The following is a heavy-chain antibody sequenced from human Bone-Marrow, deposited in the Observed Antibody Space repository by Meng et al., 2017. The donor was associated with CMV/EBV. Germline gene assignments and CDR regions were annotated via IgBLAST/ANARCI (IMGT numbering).Heavy chain of an antibody. V-gene: IGHV3-23*01. CDR3: VKYCSSARCYNTNTRALDF. J-gene: IGHJ4*02. D-gene: IGHD2-2*01. CDR1: GFTFMNYA. Sequence: GGPLRLPCEAFGFTFMNYAMSWVRQAPGKGLEWVSSISGSGVNTYYADSGEGRFTISRDNSKHTLYRQMNSLRAEDTARYSCVKYCSSARCYNTNTRALDFWGQGTLVTVSS. CDR2: ISGSGVNT.